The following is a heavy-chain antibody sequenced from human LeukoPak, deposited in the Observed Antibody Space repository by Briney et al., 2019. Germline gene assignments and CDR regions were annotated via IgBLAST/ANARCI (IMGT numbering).Heavy chain of an antibody. Sequence: ASVKVSCKASGYTFTAYYMHWVRQAPGQGLEWMGWTNPNNGGANYAQKFQGRVTMTRDTSISTAYMELSRLRSDDTAVYYCARRVYSYGSYYFDYWGQGTLVTVSS. V-gene: IGHV1-2*02. J-gene: IGHJ4*02. CDR2: TNPNNGGA. CDR3: ARRVYSYGSYYFDY. CDR1: GYTFTAYY. D-gene: IGHD5-18*01.